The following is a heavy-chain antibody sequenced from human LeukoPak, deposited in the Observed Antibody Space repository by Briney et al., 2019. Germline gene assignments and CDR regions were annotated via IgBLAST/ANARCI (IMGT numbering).Heavy chain of an antibody. CDR1: GFTLSNYW. D-gene: IGHD2-21*02. CDR3: ARDRRETYCSGDCYSESIDY. CDR2: INSDGSST. J-gene: IGHJ4*02. Sequence: GGSLRLSCAASGFTLSNYWMIHWVRQAPGKGLVWVSRINSDGSSTGYADSGQGRFTIYRDNAKNTVYLQMNSLRVEDTAVYYCARDRRETYCSGDCYSESIDYWGQGTLVAVSS. V-gene: IGHV3-74*01.